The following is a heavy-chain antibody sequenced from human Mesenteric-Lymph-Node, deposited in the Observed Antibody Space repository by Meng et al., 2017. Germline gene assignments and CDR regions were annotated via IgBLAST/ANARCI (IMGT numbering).Heavy chain of an antibody. CDR2: INHSGST. CDR1: GGSFSGYY. J-gene: IGHJ2*01. V-gene: IGHV4-34*01. D-gene: IGHD6-13*01. CDR3: ARVLAAAGFDL. Sequence: QLPLQQWGAGLLKPSETLSLTCAVYGGSFSGYYWSWIRQPPGKGLEWIGEINHSGSTNYNPSLKSRVTISVDTSKNQFSLKLSSVTAADTAVYYCARVLAAAGFDLWGRGTLVTVSS.